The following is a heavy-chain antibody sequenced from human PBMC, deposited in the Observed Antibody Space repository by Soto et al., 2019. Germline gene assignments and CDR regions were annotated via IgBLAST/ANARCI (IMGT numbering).Heavy chain of an antibody. CDR3: ARGDIVVNAPFAY. D-gene: IGHD3-22*01. J-gene: IGHJ4*02. CDR1: GGNVSRYA. Sequence: VASLTRSGAGCGGNVSRYARTWVRQAPGKGPEWVSAISGSGGSTYYADSVKGRFTISRDNSKNTLYLQMNSLKPEDTAMYYCARGDIVVNAPFAYWGQRTLVTVSP. V-gene: IGHV3-23*01. CDR2: ISGSGGST.